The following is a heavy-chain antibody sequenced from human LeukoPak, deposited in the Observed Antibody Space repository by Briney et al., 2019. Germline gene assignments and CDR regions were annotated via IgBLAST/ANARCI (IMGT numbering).Heavy chain of an antibody. J-gene: IGHJ4*02. CDR3: ARAFPPLRTSAAGDF. CDR2: ISGRSSHM. CDR1: GFTFSDYD. Sequence: PGGSPRLFCTASGFTFSDYDTNWVRLAPGKGLEWVSSISGRSSHMYYTDSAKGRFTISRDNAKNSLYLQMNSLRAEDTAVYYCARAFPPLRTSAAGDFWGQGTLVTVSS. V-gene: IGHV3-21*06. D-gene: IGHD6-25*01.